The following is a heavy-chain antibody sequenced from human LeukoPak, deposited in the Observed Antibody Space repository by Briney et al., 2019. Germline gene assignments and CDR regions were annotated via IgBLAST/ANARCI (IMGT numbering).Heavy chain of an antibody. CDR2: ISWNSGSI. CDR3: AKEGPGSIILEYSSSLLGTYGMDV. D-gene: IGHD6-6*01. Sequence: GGSLRLSCAASGFTFDDYAMHWVRHAPGKGLEWVSGISWNSGSIGYADSVKGRFTISRGNAKNSLYLQMNSLRAEDTALYYCAKEGPGSIILEYSSSLLGTYGMDVWGQGTTVTVSS. V-gene: IGHV3-9*01. J-gene: IGHJ6*02. CDR1: GFTFDDYA.